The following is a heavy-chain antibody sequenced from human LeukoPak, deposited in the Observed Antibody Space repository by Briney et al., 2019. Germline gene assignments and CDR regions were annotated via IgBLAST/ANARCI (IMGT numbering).Heavy chain of an antibody. V-gene: IGHV1-69*13. J-gene: IGHJ6*02. CDR2: IIPIFGTA. D-gene: IGHD6-13*01. Sequence: SVTVSCTASGGTFSSYAISWVRQAPGQGLEWMGGIIPIFGTANYAQKFQGRVTITADESTSTAYMELSSLRSEDTAVYYCAGSPGIAAAYIYYYGMDVWGQGTTVTVSS. CDR1: GGTFSSYA. CDR3: AGSPGIAAAYIYYYGMDV.